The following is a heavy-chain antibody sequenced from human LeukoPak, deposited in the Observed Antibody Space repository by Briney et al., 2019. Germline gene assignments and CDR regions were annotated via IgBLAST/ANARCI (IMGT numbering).Heavy chain of an antibody. Sequence: GGSLRLSCAASGFTFSSYAMHWVRQAPGKGLEWVAVISYDGSNKYYADSVKGRFTISRDNSKNTLYLQMNSLRAEDTAVYYCAREWGLWELGLEYWGQGTLVTVSS. CDR1: GFTFSSYA. CDR2: ISYDGSNK. CDR3: AREWGLWELGLEY. J-gene: IGHJ4*02. D-gene: IGHD1-26*01. V-gene: IGHV3-30*04.